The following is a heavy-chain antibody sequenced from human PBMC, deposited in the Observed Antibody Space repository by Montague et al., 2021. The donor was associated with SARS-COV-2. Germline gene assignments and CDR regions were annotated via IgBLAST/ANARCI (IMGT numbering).Heavy chain of an antibody. CDR2: TNHRGST. D-gene: IGHD3-3*01. CDR1: GGTFSAHS. V-gene: IGHV4-34*01. Sequence: SETLSLTCAVYGGTFSAHSWSWVRQSPGKGLEWIGETNHRGSTTYMSSPKSRVTMSVDTSKNQFSLKLSSVTAADTAIYYCARGGLAGGNYDIWSFSYTSPLDYWGQGTLVTVSS. CDR3: ARGGLAGGNYDIWSFSYTSPLDY. J-gene: IGHJ4*02.